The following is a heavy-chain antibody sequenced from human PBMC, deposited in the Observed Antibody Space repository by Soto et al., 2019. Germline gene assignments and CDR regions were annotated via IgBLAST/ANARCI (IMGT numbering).Heavy chain of an antibody. Sequence: SETQSLTCTFSGGSISSGGYYWIGNRQHPGKGLEWIGYIYYSGITYYNPSLKSRVTISVDTSKNQFSLKLSSVTAADTAVYYCARAPSSGRFWSGYYHYFDYWGQRTLVPVSS. J-gene: IGHJ4*02. CDR1: GGSISSGGYY. CDR3: ARAPSSGRFWSGYYHYFDY. CDR2: IYYSGIT. V-gene: IGHV4-31*03. D-gene: IGHD3-3*01.